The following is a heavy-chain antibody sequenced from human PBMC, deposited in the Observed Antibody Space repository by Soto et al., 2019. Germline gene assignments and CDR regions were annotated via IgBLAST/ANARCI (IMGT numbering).Heavy chain of an antibody. CDR1: GFTFRDYY. V-gene: IGHV3-11*01. J-gene: IGHJ3*02. Sequence: QVQLVESGGGLVKPGGSLRLSCAASGFTFRDYYMTWIRQAPGKGLEWVSYISSSGTGIYYPDSVKGRFTISGDNAKNSLYLQMGGLRAEDTAVYYCARAYSDAFDIWGQGTMVTVSS. CDR2: ISSSGTGI. CDR3: ARAYSDAFDI. D-gene: IGHD2-15*01.